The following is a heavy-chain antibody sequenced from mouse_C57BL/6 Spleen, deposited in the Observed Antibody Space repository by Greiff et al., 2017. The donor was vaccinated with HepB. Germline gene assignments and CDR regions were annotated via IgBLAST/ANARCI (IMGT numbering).Heavy chain of an antibody. CDR3: AREDTGTYFDY. Sequence: VQLQQSGPELVKPGASVKISCKASGYAFSSSWMNWVKQRPGKGLEWIGRIYPGDGDTNYNGKFKGKATLTADKSSSTAYMQLSSLTSEDSAVYFCAREDTGTYFDYWGQGTTLTVSS. J-gene: IGHJ2*01. CDR1: GYAFSSSW. D-gene: IGHD4-1*01. V-gene: IGHV1-82*01. CDR2: IYPGDGDT.